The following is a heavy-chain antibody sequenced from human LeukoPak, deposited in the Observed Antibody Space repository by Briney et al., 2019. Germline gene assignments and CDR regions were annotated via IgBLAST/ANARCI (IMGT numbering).Heavy chain of an antibody. CDR1: GGSFSGYY. CDR3: ARGRVLLWFGELLFYFDY. V-gene: IGHV4-34*01. CDR2: INHSGST. Sequence: SETLSLTCAVYGGSFSGYYWSWIRQPPGKGLEWIGEINHSGSTNYNPSLKSRVTISVDTSKNQFSLKLSPVTAADTAVYYCARGRVLLWFGELLFYFDYWGQGTLVTVSS. J-gene: IGHJ4*02. D-gene: IGHD3-10*01.